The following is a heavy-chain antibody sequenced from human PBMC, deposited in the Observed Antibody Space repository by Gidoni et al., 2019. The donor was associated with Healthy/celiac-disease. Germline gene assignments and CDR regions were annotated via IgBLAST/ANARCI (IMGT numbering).Heavy chain of an antibody. V-gene: IGHV3-23*01. CDR1: GFTFSSYA. CDR2: ISGSGGST. CDR3: AKQLDSSGYYYGMDV. Sequence: EVQLLESGGGLVQPGGSLRLSCAASGFTFSSYAMSGVRQAPGKGLEWVSAISGSGGSTYYADSVKGRFTISRDNSKNTLYLQMNSLRAEDTAVYYCAKQLDSSGYYYGMDVWGQGTTVTVSS. J-gene: IGHJ6*02. D-gene: IGHD3-22*01.